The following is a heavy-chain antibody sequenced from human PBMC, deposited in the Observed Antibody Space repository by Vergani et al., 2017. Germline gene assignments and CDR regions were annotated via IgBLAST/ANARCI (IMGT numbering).Heavy chain of an antibody. J-gene: IGHJ6*02. Sequence: QVQLVQSGAEVKKPGASVKVSCKVSGYTLTELSMHWVRQAPGKGLEWMGGFDPEDGETIYAQKFQGRVTMTEDTSTDTAYMELSSLRSEDTAVYYCARDFSSSWPTYYYYGMDVWGQGTTVTVSS. CDR1: GYTLTELS. V-gene: IGHV1-24*01. CDR3: ARDFSSSWPTYYYYGMDV. D-gene: IGHD6-13*01. CDR2: FDPEDGET.